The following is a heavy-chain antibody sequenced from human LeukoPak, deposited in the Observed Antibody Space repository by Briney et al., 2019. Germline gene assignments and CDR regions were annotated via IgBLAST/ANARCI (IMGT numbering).Heavy chain of an antibody. CDR1: GYTLTGYY. Sequence: ASVKVSCKASGYTLTGYYMHWVRQAPGQGLEWMGWINPNSGGTNYAQKFQGRVTMTRDTSISTAYMELSRLRSDDTAVYYCARRGKDFWSGYYGGYYYYYMDVWGKGTTVTVSS. CDR2: INPNSGGT. V-gene: IGHV1-2*02. D-gene: IGHD3-3*01. J-gene: IGHJ6*03. CDR3: ARRGKDFWSGYYGGYYYYYMDV.